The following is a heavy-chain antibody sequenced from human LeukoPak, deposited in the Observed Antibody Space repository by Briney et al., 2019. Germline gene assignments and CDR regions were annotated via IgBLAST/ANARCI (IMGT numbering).Heavy chain of an antibody. V-gene: IGHV4-39*01. Sequence: SSETLSLTCTVSGGSISSSSYYWGWIRQPPGKGLEWIGSIYYSGSTYYNPSLKSRVTISVDTSKNQFSLKLSSVTAADTAVYYCARASEYFDWLPIIPFDYWGQGTLVTVSS. CDR3: ARASEYFDWLPIIPFDY. J-gene: IGHJ4*02. CDR2: IYYSGST. D-gene: IGHD3-9*01. CDR1: GGSISSSSYY.